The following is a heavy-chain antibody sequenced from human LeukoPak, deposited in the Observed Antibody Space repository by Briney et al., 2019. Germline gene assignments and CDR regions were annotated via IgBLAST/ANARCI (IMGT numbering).Heavy chain of an antibody. Sequence: GGSLRLSCAASGFTFSSYWMHWVRQAPGKGLVRVSRINSDGSSTSYADSVKGRFTISRDNAKNTLYLQMNSLRAEDTAVYYCARGSSRSPDAFDIWGQGTMVTVSS. CDR1: GFTFSSYW. CDR2: INSDGSST. D-gene: IGHD3-16*01. CDR3: ARGSSRSPDAFDI. J-gene: IGHJ3*02. V-gene: IGHV3-74*01.